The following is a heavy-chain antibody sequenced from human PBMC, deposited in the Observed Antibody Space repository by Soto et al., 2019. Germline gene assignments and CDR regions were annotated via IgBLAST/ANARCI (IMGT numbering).Heavy chain of an antibody. CDR3: AKGYYGDYAGYYYGMDV. CDR2: ISWNSGSI. Sequence: EVQLVESGGGLVQPGRSLRLSCAASGFTFDDYAMHWVRQAPGKGLEWVSGISWNSGSIGYADSVKGRFTISRDNAKKSLYLQMNSLRAEDTALYYCAKGYYGDYAGYYYGMDVWGQGTTVTVSS. D-gene: IGHD4-17*01. V-gene: IGHV3-9*01. CDR1: GFTFDDYA. J-gene: IGHJ6*02.